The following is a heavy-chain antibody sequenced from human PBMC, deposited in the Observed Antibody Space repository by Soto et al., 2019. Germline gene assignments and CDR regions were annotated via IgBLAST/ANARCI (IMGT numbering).Heavy chain of an antibody. J-gene: IGHJ6*02. V-gene: IGHV1-18*01. CDR1: GYIFVNYG. CDR2: ISPYTSNT. D-gene: IGHD3-16*02. CDR3: VIVDNYVIPTPQDV. Sequence: QVQLVQSGDEVKKPGGSVKVSCKASGYIFVNYGIAWVRQAPGQGLEWMGWISPYTSNTHSATKIQGRLTMTTDTSTSTAYMDLGSLTSDDTAVYYCVIVDNYVIPTPQDVWGQGTTVTVSS.